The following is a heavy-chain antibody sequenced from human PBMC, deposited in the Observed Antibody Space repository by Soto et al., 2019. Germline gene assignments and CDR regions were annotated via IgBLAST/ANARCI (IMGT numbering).Heavy chain of an antibody. J-gene: IGHJ4*02. CDR1: GGSISGHY. D-gene: IGHD3-10*01. Sequence: SETLSLTCVVSGGSISGHYWSWIRQPPGKGLVWIGYVYYSGSTNYNPSLKSRVTMSVDTPKNQFSLKVSSVTAADTAVYYCARTGVDFYFDFWGQGTLVTVSS. CDR2: VYYSGST. CDR3: ARTGVDFYFDF. V-gene: IGHV4-59*11.